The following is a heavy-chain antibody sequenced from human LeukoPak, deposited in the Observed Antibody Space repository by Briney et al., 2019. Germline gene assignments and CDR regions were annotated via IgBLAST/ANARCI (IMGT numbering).Heavy chain of an antibody. D-gene: IGHD3-16*01. CDR3: ARDYTGLLDDFDI. Sequence: GGSLRLSCAASGFTFSSYAMHWVRQAPGKGLEWVGVIAYDGSNKYYADSVKGRFTISRDNSKNTLYLEMNSLRAEDTAVYYCARDYTGLLDDFDIWGQGTMVTVSS. J-gene: IGHJ3*02. V-gene: IGHV3-30-3*01. CDR1: GFTFSSYA. CDR2: IAYDGSNK.